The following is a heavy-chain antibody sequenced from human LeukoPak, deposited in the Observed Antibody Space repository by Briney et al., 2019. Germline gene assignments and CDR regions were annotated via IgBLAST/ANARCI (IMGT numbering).Heavy chain of an antibody. V-gene: IGHV3-30*18. J-gene: IGHJ6*02. CDR3: AKDIRHCSSTSCKGYYYGMGV. CDR1: GFTFSSYG. Sequence: GGSLRLSCAASGFTFSSYGMHWVRQAPGKGLEWVAVISYYGSNKYYADSVKGRFTISRDNSKNTLYLQMNSLRAEDTAVYYCAKDIRHCSSTSCKGYYYGMGVWGQGTTVTVSS. D-gene: IGHD2-2*01. CDR2: ISYYGSNK.